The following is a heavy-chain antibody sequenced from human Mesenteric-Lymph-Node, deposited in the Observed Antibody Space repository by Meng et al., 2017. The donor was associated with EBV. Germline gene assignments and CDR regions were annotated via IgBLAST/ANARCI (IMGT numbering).Heavy chain of an antibody. J-gene: IGHJ4*02. Sequence: QVQLQESGPGRVKPSGTLFLTGAVASGSSSSSNWWSWVRQPPGKGLEWIGEIYHNGNTNYNPSLKSRVTISVDKSKNQFSLKLNSVTAADTAVYYCARADSSGPWHFDYWGQGTLVTVSS. D-gene: IGHD3-22*01. CDR3: ARADSSGPWHFDY. CDR2: IYHNGNT. V-gene: IGHV4-4*02. CDR1: SGSSSSSNW.